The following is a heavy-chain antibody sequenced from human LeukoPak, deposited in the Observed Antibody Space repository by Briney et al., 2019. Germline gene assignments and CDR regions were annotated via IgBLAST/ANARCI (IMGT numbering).Heavy chain of an antibody. V-gene: IGHV3-23*01. J-gene: IGHJ4*02. CDR1: GFTFSNFA. CDR3: AKVGVGWVAFEY. D-gene: IGHD3-16*01. CDR2: ISDSGGGT. Sequence: GGSLTLSCAASGFTFSNFAMSWVRQAPGKGLQWVSAISDSGGGTFYADSVKGRFTISRDNSKNTLYLQMNSLRAEDTAVYYCAKVGVGWVAFEYWGQGALGTVSS.